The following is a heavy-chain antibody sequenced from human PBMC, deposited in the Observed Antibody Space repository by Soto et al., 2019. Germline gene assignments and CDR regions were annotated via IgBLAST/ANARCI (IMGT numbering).Heavy chain of an antibody. V-gene: IGHV2-70*01. Sequence: GSGPTLVNPPQTLTLTCTFSGFSLSTSGMCVSWIRQPPGKALEWLALIDWDDDKYYSTSLKTRLTISKDTSKNQVVLTMTNMDPVDTATYYCARIRIGYYYDKAEYYFDYWGQGTLVTVSS. J-gene: IGHJ4*02. CDR2: IDWDDDK. CDR1: GFSLSTSGMC. D-gene: IGHD3-22*01. CDR3: ARIRIGYYYDKAEYYFDY.